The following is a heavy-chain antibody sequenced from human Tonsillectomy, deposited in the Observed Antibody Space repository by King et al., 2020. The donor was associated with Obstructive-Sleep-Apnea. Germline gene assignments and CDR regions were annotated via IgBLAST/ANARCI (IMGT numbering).Heavy chain of an antibody. Sequence: VQLVESGGGLVQPGGSLRLSCAASRFAFSTYAMNWVRQAPGKGLEWVSGISGSGYSTYYVDSVKGRFTISRDNSKNSLYLQMNSLRAEDTAVYYCAKGGGYSNYWFDPWGQGTLVTVSS. J-gene: IGHJ5*02. D-gene: IGHD4-11*01. CDR2: ISGSGYST. V-gene: IGHV3-23*04. CDR1: RFAFSTYA. CDR3: AKGGGYSNYWFDP.